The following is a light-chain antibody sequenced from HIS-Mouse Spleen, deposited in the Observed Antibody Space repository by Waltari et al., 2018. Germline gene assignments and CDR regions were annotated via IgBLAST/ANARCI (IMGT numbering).Light chain of an antibody. CDR1: ALPKKS. CDR2: EDS. J-gene: IGLJ2*01. CDR3: YSTDSSGNHRV. Sequence: SYELTQPPSVSVSPGQTARITCSGDALPKKSAYWYQQKSGQAPVLVIYEDSKRPSGIPERFSGSSSGTMATLTISGAQVEDEADYYCYSTDSSGNHRVFGGGTKLTFL. V-gene: IGLV3-10*01.